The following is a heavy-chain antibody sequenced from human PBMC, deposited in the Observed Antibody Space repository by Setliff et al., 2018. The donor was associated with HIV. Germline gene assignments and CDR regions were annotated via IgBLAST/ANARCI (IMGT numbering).Heavy chain of an antibody. V-gene: IGHV5-51*01. J-gene: IGHJ6*02. CDR2: IYPGDSDT. CDR3: ARGDSRWYDRHYYYGMDV. CDR1: GYSFTSYW. D-gene: IGHD6-13*01. Sequence: PGESLKISCKGSGYSFTSYWIAWVRQMPGKGLEWMGIIYPGDSDTRYSPSFQGQVTLSADKSISTAYLQWSSLKASDPAMYYCARGDSRWYDRHYYYGMDVWGQGTAVTVSS.